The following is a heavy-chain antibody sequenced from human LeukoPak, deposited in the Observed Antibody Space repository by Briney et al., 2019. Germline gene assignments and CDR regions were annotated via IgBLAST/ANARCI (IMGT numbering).Heavy chain of an antibody. CDR1: GGSISSYY. D-gene: IGHD3-10*01. CDR2: IFYRGGT. V-gene: IGHV4-59*12. Sequence: SETLSLTCAVSGGSISSYYWGWIRQPPGKGLEWIGNIFYRGGTYYSPSLKSRVTISLDTSRNQFSLNLNSVTAADTAVYYCAKSNGYGLVDIWGQGTMVTVSS. J-gene: IGHJ3*02. CDR3: AKSNGYGLVDI.